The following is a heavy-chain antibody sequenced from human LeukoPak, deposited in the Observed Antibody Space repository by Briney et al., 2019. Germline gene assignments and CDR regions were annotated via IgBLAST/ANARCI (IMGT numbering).Heavy chain of an antibody. J-gene: IGHJ4*02. D-gene: IGHD2-2*01. CDR3: ARDRSNIVVVPAAPFDY. CDR1: GFTFSSYS. CDR2: ISSSSSYI. V-gene: IGHV3-21*01. Sequence: GGSLRLSCAAPGFTFSSYSMNWVRQAPGKGLEWVSSISSSSSYIYYADSVKGRFTISRDNAKNSLYLQMNSLRAEDTAVYYCARDRSNIVVVPAAPFDYWGQGTLVTVSS.